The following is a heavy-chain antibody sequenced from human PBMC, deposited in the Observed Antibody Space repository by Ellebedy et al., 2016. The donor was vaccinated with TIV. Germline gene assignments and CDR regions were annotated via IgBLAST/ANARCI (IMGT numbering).Heavy chain of an antibody. Sequence: GESLKISXKGSGYSFTSYWIGWVRQMPGKGLEWMGIIYPGDSDTRYSPSFQGQVTISADKSISTAYLQWSSLKASDTAMYYCARHGPHGYSSSSLSKPYYYYMDVWGKGTTVTVSS. J-gene: IGHJ6*03. CDR1: GYSFTSYW. D-gene: IGHD6-6*01. CDR2: IYPGDSDT. V-gene: IGHV5-51*01. CDR3: ARHGPHGYSSSSLSKPYYYYMDV.